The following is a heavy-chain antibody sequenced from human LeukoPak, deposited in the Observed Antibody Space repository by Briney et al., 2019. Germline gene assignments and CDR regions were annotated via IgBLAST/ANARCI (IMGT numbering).Heavy chain of an antibody. D-gene: IGHD3-10*01. V-gene: IGHV3-21*01. Sequence: PGGSLRLSCAASGFTFSSYSMNWVRQAPGKGLEWVSSISSSSSYIYYADSVKGRFTISRDNAKNSLYLQMNSLRAEDTAVYYCARDLEPHMVRGVMGHYMDVWGKGTTVTVSS. CDR2: ISSSSSYI. CDR1: GFTFSSYS. J-gene: IGHJ6*03. CDR3: ARDLEPHMVRGVMGHYMDV.